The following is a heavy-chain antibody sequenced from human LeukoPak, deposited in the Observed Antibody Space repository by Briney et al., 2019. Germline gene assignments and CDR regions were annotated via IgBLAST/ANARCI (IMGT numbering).Heavy chain of an antibody. CDR2: INPNSGGT. Sequence: ASVKVSCKASGYTFTGYYMHWVRQAPGQGLEWMGWINPNSGGTNYAQKFQGWVTMTRDTSISTAYMELSRLRSDDTAVYYCARVPGLTMTPQDYWGQGTLVTVSS. V-gene: IGHV1-2*04. J-gene: IGHJ4*02. D-gene: IGHD3-22*01. CDR1: GYTFTGYY. CDR3: ARVPGLTMTPQDY.